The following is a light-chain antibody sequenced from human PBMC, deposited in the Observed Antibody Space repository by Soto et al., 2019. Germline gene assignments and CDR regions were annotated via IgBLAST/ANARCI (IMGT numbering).Light chain of an antibody. CDR3: LQNNSYPRT. J-gene: IGKJ1*01. CDR1: QGIRND. CDR2: AAS. V-gene: IGKV1-17*01. Sequence: EIQMTQSTSSMSASLGDRVTSTGLASQGIRNDLGWYQQKPGKAYKRLIYAASSLQSGVPSRFRGSGSGTEFTITISSLQTEDFENYYCLQNNSYPRTVGPGTQVEIK.